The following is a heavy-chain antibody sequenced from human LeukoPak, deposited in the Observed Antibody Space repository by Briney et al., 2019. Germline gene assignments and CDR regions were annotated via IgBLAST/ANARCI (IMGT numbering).Heavy chain of an antibody. J-gene: IGHJ3*02. CDR2: IIPIFGTA. V-gene: IGHV1-69*13. Sequence: SVKVSCTASGGTFSSYAVSWVRQAPGQRLEWMGGIIPIFGTANYAQKFQGRVTITADESTSTAYMELSSLRSEDTAVYYCARENDSDAFDIWGQGTMVTVSS. CDR3: ARENDSDAFDI. CDR1: GGTFSSYA. D-gene: IGHD1-1*01.